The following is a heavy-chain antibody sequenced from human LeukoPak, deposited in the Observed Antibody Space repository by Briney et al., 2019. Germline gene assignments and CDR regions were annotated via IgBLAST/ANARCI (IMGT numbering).Heavy chain of an antibody. J-gene: IGHJ5*02. CDR1: GFTFSRYW. V-gene: IGHV3-7*01. Sequence: GGSLRLSCAASGFTFSRYWMSWVRQAPGKGLEWVANIKQDGSEKYYVDSVKGRFTISRDNAKNSLYLQMNSLRAEDTAVYYCVYGGSYYITWGQGTLVTVSS. CDR2: IKQDGSEK. CDR3: VYGGSYYIT. D-gene: IGHD1-26*01.